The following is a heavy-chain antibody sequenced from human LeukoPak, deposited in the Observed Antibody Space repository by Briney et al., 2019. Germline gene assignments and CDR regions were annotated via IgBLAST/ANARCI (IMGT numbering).Heavy chain of an antibody. Sequence: GGSLRLSCAASGFTFSNAWMSWVRQAPGKGLEWVGRIKSKTDGGTTDYAAPVKGRLTISRDDSKNTLYLQMNSLKTEDTAVYYCTTPGYYYGSGSYFGGAGYWGQGTLVTVSS. CDR1: GFTFSNAW. CDR2: IKSKTDGGTT. J-gene: IGHJ4*02. D-gene: IGHD3-10*01. V-gene: IGHV3-15*01. CDR3: TTPGYYYGSGSYFGGAGY.